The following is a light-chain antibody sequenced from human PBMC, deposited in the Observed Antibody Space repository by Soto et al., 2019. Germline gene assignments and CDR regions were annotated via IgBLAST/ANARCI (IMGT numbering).Light chain of an antibody. CDR2: ATS. CDR3: QQYNNWPPLT. Sequence: EIVMTQSPATLSESPGERATLSCRASQTVSTNLAWYQQKPGQAPRLIIYATSARATGIPARFSGSGSGTEFTLTISSLQSEDFAVYYCQQYNNWPPLTFGGGTKVEIK. J-gene: IGKJ4*01. CDR1: QTVSTN. V-gene: IGKV3-15*01.